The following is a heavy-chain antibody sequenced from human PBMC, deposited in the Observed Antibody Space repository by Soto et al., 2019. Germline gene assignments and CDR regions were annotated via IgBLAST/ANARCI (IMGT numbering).Heavy chain of an antibody. CDR1: GFTFSNYA. J-gene: IGHJ4*02. CDR2: ISGSGGST. CDR3: ASRNSGWYFDS. D-gene: IGHD6-19*01. Sequence: EVQLLESGGGLVQPGGSLRLSCAASGFTFSNYAMNWVRQAPGKGLEWVSVISGSGGSTYYADSVKGRFTISRDNSKTALYLHMNRRRAEYTAVFYCASRNSGWYFDSWGEGTLVTVSS. V-gene: IGHV3-23*01.